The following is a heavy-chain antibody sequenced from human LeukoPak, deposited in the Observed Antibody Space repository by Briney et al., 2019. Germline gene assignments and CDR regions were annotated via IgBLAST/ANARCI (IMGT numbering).Heavy chain of an antibody. CDR3: ALARSEYHYGMDV. J-gene: IGHJ6*02. CDR2: TYYRYKLYY. CDR1: GDSVSSISVA. V-gene: IGHV6-1*01. Sequence: SQALSLTCAISGDSVSSISVAWNWITQSPSRGLEWLGRTYYRYKLYYEYAVSMKDRININPDPSKNQFSLQLNSVTPEDTAVYYCALARSEYHYGMDVWGQGTTVTVSS.